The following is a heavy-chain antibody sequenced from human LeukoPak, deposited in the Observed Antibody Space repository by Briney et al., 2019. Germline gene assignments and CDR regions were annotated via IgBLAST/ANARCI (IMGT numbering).Heavy chain of an antibody. D-gene: IGHD4-17*01. Sequence: GGSLRLSCAASGFTFSSYSMNWVRQAPGKGLEWVSYISHSSSTVYYADSVKGRFTISRDNAKKSLYLQMNSLRAEDSAVYYCARDRLHYGEYEKTFDYWGQGTLVTVSS. V-gene: IGHV3-48*01. J-gene: IGHJ4*02. CDR3: ARDRLHYGEYEKTFDY. CDR1: GFTFSSYS. CDR2: ISHSSSTV.